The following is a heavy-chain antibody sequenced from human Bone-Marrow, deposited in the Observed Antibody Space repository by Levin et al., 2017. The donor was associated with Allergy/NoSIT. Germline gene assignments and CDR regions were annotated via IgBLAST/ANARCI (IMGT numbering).Heavy chain of an antibody. CDR1: GDTFNRYT. CDR3: ATGYSGYLKM. J-gene: IGHJ4*02. D-gene: IGHD5-12*01. V-gene: IGHV1-69*02. CDR2: LNPIMGVT. Sequence: GASVKVSCKASGDTFNRYTINWVRQAPGQGLEWMGRLNPIMGVTNYAQKLQGRVTITADKSTRTAYMELSSLSSQDTAVYYCATGYSGYLKMWGQGTPVTVSS.